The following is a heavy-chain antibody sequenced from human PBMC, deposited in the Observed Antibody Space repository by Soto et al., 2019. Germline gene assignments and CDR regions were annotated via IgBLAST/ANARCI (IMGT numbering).Heavy chain of an antibody. Sequence: QVQLVESGGGVVHPGRSLRLSCAASGFTFSHYPMHWVRQAPGKGLEWVAVISFDGSTRYYADSVKGRFTISRDNSKNTLYLQMNSLRAEDTAMYYGARGPGRVTTFDGLDVWGQGTTVTVSS. J-gene: IGHJ6*02. CDR3: ARGPGRVTTFDGLDV. CDR2: ISFDGSTR. CDR1: GFTFSHYP. V-gene: IGHV3-30-3*01. D-gene: IGHD4-17*01.